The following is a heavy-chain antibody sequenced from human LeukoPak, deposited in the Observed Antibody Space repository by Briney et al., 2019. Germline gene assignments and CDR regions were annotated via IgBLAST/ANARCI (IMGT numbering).Heavy chain of an antibody. CDR3: ARAGDDFWSGYYVD. CDR2: ISAYNGNT. D-gene: IGHD3-3*01. J-gene: IGHJ4*02. CDR1: GYTFTSYG. Sequence: ASVKVSCKASGYTFTSYGISWVRQAPGQGLESMGWISAYNGNTNYAQKLQGRVTMTTDTSTSTAYMELRSLRSDDTAVYYCARAGDDFWSGYYVDWGQGTLVTVSP. V-gene: IGHV1-18*01.